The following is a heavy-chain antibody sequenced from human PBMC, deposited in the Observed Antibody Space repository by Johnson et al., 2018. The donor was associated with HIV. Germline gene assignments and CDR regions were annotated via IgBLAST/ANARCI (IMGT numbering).Heavy chain of an antibody. CDR1: GFTFDDYA. V-gene: IGHV3-9*01. Sequence: VQLVESGGDLVQPGRSLRLSCAASGFTFDDYAMHWVRQAPGKGLEWVSGISWNSGSIGYADSVKGRFTISRDNAKNSLYLQMNSLRAEDTALYYCAKANWNGDAFDIWGQGTMVTVSS. D-gene: IGHD1-1*01. CDR2: ISWNSGSI. J-gene: IGHJ3*02. CDR3: AKANWNGDAFDI.